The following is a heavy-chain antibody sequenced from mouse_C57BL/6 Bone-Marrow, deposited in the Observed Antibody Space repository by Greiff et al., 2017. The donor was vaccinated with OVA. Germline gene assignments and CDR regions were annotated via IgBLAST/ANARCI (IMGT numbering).Heavy chain of an antibody. CDR2: IDPEDGET. CDR3: AGGDGNYAYYYAMDY. D-gene: IGHD2-1*01. V-gene: IGHV14-2*01. Sequence: EVKLVESGAELVKPGASVKLSCTASGFNIKDYYMHWVKQRTEQGLEWIGRIDPEDGETKYAPKFQGKATITADTSSNTAYLQLSSLTSEDTAVYYCAGGDGNYAYYYAMDYWGQGTSVTVSS. J-gene: IGHJ4*01. CDR1: GFNIKDYY.